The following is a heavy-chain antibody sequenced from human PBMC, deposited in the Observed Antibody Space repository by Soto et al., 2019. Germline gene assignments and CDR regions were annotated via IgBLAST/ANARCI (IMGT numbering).Heavy chain of an antibody. CDR2: INPNSGGT. CDR1: GYTFTGYY. Sequence: GTSVKFSCKASGYTFTGYYMHLVRQAPGQGLEWMGWINPNSGGTNFAQKFQGWVTMTRDTSISTAYMELSRLRSDDTAVYYCARGGSSSLDYWGQGTPVTVSS. D-gene: IGHD6-13*01. V-gene: IGHV1-2*04. J-gene: IGHJ4*02. CDR3: ARGGSSSLDY.